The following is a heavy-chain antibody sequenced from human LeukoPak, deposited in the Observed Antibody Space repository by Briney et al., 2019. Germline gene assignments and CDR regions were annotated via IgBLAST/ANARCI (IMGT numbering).Heavy chain of an antibody. CDR1: GFTFDDYA. J-gene: IGHJ6*02. D-gene: IGHD3-9*01. CDR3: ARDLLHESLTGYSLGGMGV. CDR2: ISGDGGST. Sequence: PGGSLRLSCAASGFTFDDYAVHWVRQAPGKGLEWVSLISGDGGSTYYADSVKGRFTISRDNSKNTLYLQMNSLRPEDTAVYYCARDLLHESLTGYSLGGMGVWGQGTTVTVSS. V-gene: IGHV3-43*02.